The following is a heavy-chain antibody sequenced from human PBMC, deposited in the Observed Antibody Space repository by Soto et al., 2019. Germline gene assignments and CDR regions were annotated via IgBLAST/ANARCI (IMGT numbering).Heavy chain of an antibody. CDR2: IYHSGST. D-gene: IGHD4-4*01. V-gene: IGHV4-30-2*01. J-gene: IGHJ6*02. CDR1: GGSISGGGYS. Sequence: QLQLQESGSGLVKPSQTLSLTCAVSGGSISGGGYSWSWIRQPPGKGLEWIGYIYHSGSTYYNPSLKSRVTISVDRSKNQFSLKLSSVTAADTAVYYCARENTVTAEGAYYYYGMDVWGQGTTVTVSS. CDR3: ARENTVTAEGAYYYYGMDV.